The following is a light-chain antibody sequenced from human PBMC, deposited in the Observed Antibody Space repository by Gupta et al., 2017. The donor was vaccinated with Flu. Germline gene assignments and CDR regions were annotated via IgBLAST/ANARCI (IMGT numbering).Light chain of an antibody. J-gene: IGLJ2*01. CDR3: SSYTSSSTLV. CDR2: EVS. V-gene: IGLV2-14*01. Sequence: QSALPQPASVSRSPRQSLSLSCTGTSSDVGGYNYVSWYQQHAGKAPKLMIYEVSNRTAGVANRFSGSKSGNTASLTIAGRQAEDEADYYCSSYTSSSTLVFGGGTKLTVL. CDR1: SSDVGGYNY.